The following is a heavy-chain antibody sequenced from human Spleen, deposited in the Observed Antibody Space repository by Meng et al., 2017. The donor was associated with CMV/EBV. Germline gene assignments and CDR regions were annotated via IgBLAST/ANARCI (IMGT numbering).Heavy chain of an antibody. CDR2: MNPNSGNA. V-gene: IGHV1-8*03. CDR3: AKDSNYVWFDP. J-gene: IGHJ5*02. D-gene: IGHD4-11*01. CDR1: GYTFTSYD. Sequence: SCKASGYTFTSYDINWVRQAPGQGLEWMGWMNPNSGNAGYAQKFQGRITITRDISINTAYMEIRSLRSEDTAVYYCAKDSNYVWFDPWGQGTLVTVSS.